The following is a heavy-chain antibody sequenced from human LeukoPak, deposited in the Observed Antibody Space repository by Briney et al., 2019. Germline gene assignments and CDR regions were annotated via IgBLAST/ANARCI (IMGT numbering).Heavy chain of an antibody. D-gene: IGHD4-17*01. CDR1: GFTFSSYG. V-gene: IGHV3-30*18. CDR3: AKGDGVYFDY. J-gene: IGHJ4*02. Sequence: GGSLRLSCAAPGFTFSSYGMHWVRQAPGKGLEWVAVISYDGSNKYYADSVKGRFTISRDNSKNTLYLQMNSLRAEDTAVYYCAKGDGVYFDYWGQGTLVTVSS. CDR2: ISYDGSNK.